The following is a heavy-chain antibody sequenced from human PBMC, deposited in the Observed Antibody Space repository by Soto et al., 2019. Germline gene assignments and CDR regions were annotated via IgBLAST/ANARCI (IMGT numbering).Heavy chain of an antibody. V-gene: IGHV3-66*01. Sequence: GESLRLSCAASGFTVSSNYMSWVRQAPGKGLEWVSVIYSGGSTYYADSVKGRFTISRDNSKNTLYLQMNSLRAEDTAVYYCARRHRSGGGDAFDIRGQGTMVTVSS. D-gene: IGHD3-10*01. CDR1: GFTVSSNY. CDR3: ARRHRSGGGDAFDI. J-gene: IGHJ3*02. CDR2: IYSGGST.